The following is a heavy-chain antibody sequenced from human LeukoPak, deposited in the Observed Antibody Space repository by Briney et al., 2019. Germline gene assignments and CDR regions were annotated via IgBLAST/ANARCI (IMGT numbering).Heavy chain of an antibody. Sequence: GGSLRLSCTVSGFTVSSNSMSWVRQAPGKGLEWVSFIHSGGNTHYSDSVKGRFTISRDNSKNTLYLQMYSLRAEDTAVYYCARRAGEYSHPYDYWGQGTLVTVSS. CDR1: GFTVSSNS. CDR2: IHSGGNT. CDR3: ARRAGEYSHPYDY. D-gene: IGHD4-17*01. J-gene: IGHJ4*02. V-gene: IGHV3-53*01.